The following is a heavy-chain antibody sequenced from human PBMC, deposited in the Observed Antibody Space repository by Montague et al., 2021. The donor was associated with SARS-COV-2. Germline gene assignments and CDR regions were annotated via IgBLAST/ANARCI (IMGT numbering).Heavy chain of an antibody. CDR3: ARGLDYYDFWSGYYPAYWYFDL. CDR2: INHSGST. V-gene: IGHV4-34*01. D-gene: IGHD3-3*01. Sequence: SETLSLTCAVYGGSFSDYYWSWIRQPPGKGLEWIGEINHSGSTNYNPSLRSRVTISVDTSKNQFSLKLSSVTAADTAVYYCARGLDYYDFWSGYYPAYWYFDLWGRGTLVTVSS. J-gene: IGHJ2*01. CDR1: GGSFSDYY.